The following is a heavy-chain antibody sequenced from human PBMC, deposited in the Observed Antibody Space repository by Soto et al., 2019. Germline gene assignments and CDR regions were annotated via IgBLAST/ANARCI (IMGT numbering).Heavy chain of an antibody. CDR2: IIPIFGTA. Sequence: GASVKVSCKASGGTFSSYAISWVGQAPGEGLEWMGGIIPIFGTANYAQKFQGRVTITAAESKSTAYMELSSLRSEDTAVYYRAGDYPEKNDYSNYYYYYGMDVWGQGTKVTVSS. D-gene: IGHD4-4*01. CDR3: AGDYPEKNDYSNYYYYYGMDV. J-gene: IGHJ6*02. CDR1: GGTFSSYA. V-gene: IGHV1-69*13.